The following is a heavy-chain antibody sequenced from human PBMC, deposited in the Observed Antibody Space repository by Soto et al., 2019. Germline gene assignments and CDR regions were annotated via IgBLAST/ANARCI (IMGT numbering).Heavy chain of an antibody. CDR2: IYYSGST. V-gene: IGHV4-59*01. CDR3: ARSRYTSGWWTPPFDY. J-gene: IGHJ4*02. CDR1: GGSISSYY. Sequence: QVQLQESGPGLVKPSETLSLTCAVSGGSISSYYWSWIRQPPGKGLECIGYIYYSGSTNYNPSRKSRLTTSGDTSKNQFALKLSSVTAADTAVYYCARSRYTSGWWTPPFDYWGQGTLVTVSS. D-gene: IGHD6-19*01.